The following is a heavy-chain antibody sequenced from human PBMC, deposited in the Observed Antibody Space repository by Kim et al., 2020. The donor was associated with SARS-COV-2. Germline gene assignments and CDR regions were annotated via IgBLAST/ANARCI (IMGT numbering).Heavy chain of an antibody. V-gene: IGHV5-10-1*01. CDR3: ARLLEQQPHFDY. Sequence: NYRPSCQGHVTSSADKSISTAYLQWGSLKASDTAMYYCARLLEQQPHFDYWGQGTLVTVSS. J-gene: IGHJ4*02. D-gene: IGHD6-13*01.